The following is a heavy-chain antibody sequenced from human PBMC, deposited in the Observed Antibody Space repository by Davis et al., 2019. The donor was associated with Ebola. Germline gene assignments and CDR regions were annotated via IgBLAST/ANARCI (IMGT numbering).Heavy chain of an antibody. V-gene: IGHV3-23*01. Sequence: PGGSLRLSCAGSGFTFSTYAMTWVRQAPGKGLEWVSRISGSGGDPHYADSVRGRFTISRDNAKNSLYLQMNSLRVEDTAVYYCAKRSQDNIVPYYFDYWGQGTLVTVSS. D-gene: IGHD3-16*02. CDR2: ISGSGGDP. CDR3: AKRSQDNIVPYYFDY. J-gene: IGHJ4*02. CDR1: GFTFSTYA.